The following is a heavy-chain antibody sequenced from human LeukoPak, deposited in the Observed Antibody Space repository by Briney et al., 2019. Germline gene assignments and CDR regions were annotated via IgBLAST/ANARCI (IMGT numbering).Heavy chain of an antibody. CDR2: IYTSGTT. J-gene: IGHJ4*02. CDR1: GGSISSYF. D-gene: IGHD4-17*01. Sequence: SETLSPTCNVSGGSISSYFWSWIRQPAGKGLEWIGRIYTSGTTNYNPSLKSRATMSVDASKNQFSLKLTSVTAADTALYYCAREGSGDYGRALDYWGQGTLVTVSS. CDR3: AREGSGDYGRALDY. V-gene: IGHV4-4*07.